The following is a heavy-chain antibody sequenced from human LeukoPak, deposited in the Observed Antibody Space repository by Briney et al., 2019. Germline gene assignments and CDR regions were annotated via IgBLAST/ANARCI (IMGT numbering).Heavy chain of an antibody. V-gene: IGHV3-74*01. CDR3: AKDLSWGATDY. D-gene: IGHD6-13*01. CDR2: INSDGSSI. CDR1: GFVFSSNW. J-gene: IGHJ4*02. Sequence: GSLRLSCTASGFVFSSNWMYWVRQAPGRGLVWVSRINSDGSSIAYADSVKSRFTISRDNAKNTLFLQMNSLTVEDTAMYYCAKDLSWGATDYWGQGTLVTVSS.